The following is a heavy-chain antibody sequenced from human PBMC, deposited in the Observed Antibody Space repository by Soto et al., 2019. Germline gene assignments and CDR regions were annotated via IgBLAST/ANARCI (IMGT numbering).Heavy chain of an antibody. Sequence: PSETLSLTCAVYGGSGGSFSGYYWSWIRQPPGKGLEWIGEINHSGSTNYNPSLKSRVTISLDTSKNQFSLKLTSVTAADTAVYYCARDEAVINYYYYGMVVWGQGITVTVSS. D-gene: IGHD3-10*01. CDR2: INHSGST. J-gene: IGHJ6*02. CDR3: ARDEAVINYYYYGMVV. V-gene: IGHV4-34*01. CDR1: GGSGGSFSGYY.